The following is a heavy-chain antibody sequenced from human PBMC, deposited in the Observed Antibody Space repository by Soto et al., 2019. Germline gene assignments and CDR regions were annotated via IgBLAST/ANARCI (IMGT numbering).Heavy chain of an antibody. V-gene: IGHV4-34*01. J-gene: IGHJ4*01. CDR3: ATLIVFHSSYYHDY. Sequence: QVQLQQWGAGLLKPSETLSLTCAVYGVPFSGYYWSWIRQSPGKGLEWIGEINHSGNTNYNPSLKSRVTMLVDTSKNQFSLSLSSVTAADTAVYYCATLIVFHSSYYHDYWGHGTLVTVSS. D-gene: IGHD1-26*01. CDR1: GVPFSGYY. CDR2: INHSGNT.